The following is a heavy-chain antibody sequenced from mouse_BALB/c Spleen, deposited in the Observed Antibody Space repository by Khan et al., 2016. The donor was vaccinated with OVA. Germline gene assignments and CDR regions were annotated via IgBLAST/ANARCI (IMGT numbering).Heavy chain of an antibody. D-gene: IGHD4-1*01. CDR2: ISSGGDYT. V-gene: IGHV5-6*01. CDR3: ASHLTGSFAY. J-gene: IGHJ3*01. CDR1: GFTFSSYS. Sequence: EVQLQESGGDLVKPRGSLKLSCAASGFTFSSYSMSWVRQTPDKRLEWVATISSGGDYTYYPDSVKGRFTISRDNAKNTLYLQMSSLKSEVTAMYYCASHLTGSFAYWGQGTLVTVSA.